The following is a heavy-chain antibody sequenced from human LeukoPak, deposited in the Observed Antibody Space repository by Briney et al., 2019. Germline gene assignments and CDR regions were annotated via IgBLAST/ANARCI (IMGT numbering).Heavy chain of an antibody. CDR2: IYYSGST. Sequence: SETLSLTCTVSGGSISSYYWSWVRQPPGKGLEWIGYIYYSGSTNYTPSLKSRVTISVDTSKNQFSLKLSSVTAADTAVYYCARVGYYDFWSGSVGYYFDYWGQGTLVTVSS. J-gene: IGHJ4*02. V-gene: IGHV4-59*01. CDR1: GGSISSYY. CDR3: ARVGYYDFWSGSVGYYFDY. D-gene: IGHD3-3*01.